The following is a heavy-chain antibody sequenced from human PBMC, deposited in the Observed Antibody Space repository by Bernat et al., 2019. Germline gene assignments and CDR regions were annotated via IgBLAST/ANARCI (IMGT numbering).Heavy chain of an antibody. J-gene: IGHJ4*02. V-gene: IGHV3-11*05. CDR3: ARGGTTIVYFDY. CDR2: ISSSSSHT. D-gene: IGHD1-1*01. CDR1: GFTFSDYY. Sequence: QVQLVESGGGLVKPGGSLRLSCAASGFTFSDYYMSWIRQAPGKGLEWVSYISSSSSHTNYADSVKGRFTISRDNAKNSLYLQMSSLRAEDSAVYFCARGGTTIVYFDYWGQGTLVTVSS.